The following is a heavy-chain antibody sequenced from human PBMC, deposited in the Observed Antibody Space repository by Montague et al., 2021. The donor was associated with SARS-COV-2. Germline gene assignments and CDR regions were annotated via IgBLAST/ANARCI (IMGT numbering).Heavy chain of an antibody. CDR3: ASWGSSSSWSTYYYYYMDV. CDR1: GFTFSSYS. CDR2: ISSSSSYI. V-gene: IGHV3-21*01. J-gene: IGHJ6*03. D-gene: IGHD2-2*01. Sequence: SLRLSCAASGFTFSSYSMNWVRQAPGKGLEWVSSISSSSSYIYYADSVKGRFTISRDNAKNSLYLQMNSLRAEDTAVYYCASWGSSSSWSTYYYYYMDVWGKGTLVTVSS.